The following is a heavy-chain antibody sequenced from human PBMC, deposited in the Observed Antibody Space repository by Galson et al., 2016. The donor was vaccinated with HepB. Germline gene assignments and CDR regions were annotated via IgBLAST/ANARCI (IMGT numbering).Heavy chain of an antibody. CDR3: ARQYWGGPSDY. V-gene: IGHV4-4*02. CDR2: IFHSGRV. Sequence: SETLSLTCAVSGVSISSSDWWSWVRQPPGQGLEWIGQIFHSGRVNYTPSLASRVTISIDTSNNHFPPRLTSVTAADTALYYCARQYWGGPSDYWGQGTLVIVSS. D-gene: IGHD2/OR15-2a*01. CDR1: GVSISSSDW. J-gene: IGHJ4*02.